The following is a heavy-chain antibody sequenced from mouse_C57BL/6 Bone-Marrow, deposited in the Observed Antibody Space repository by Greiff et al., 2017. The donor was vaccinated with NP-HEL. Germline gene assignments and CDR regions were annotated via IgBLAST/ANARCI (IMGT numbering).Heavy chain of an antibody. CDR1: GYTFTSYG. V-gene: IGHV1-81*01. CDR2: IYPRSGNT. J-gene: IGHJ3*01. D-gene: IGHD1-1*01. Sequence: QVQLQQSGAELARPGASVKLPCKASGYTFTSYGISWVKQRTGQGLEWIGEIYPRSGNTYYNEKFKGKATLTADKSSSTAYMELRSLTSEDSAVYFCARDYYGNAYWGQGTLVTVSA. CDR3: ARDYYGNAY.